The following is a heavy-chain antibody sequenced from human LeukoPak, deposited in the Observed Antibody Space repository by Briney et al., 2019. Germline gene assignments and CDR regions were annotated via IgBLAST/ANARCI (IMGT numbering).Heavy chain of an antibody. CDR2: IYHSGST. CDR1: GYSISSGYY. Sequence: SETLSLTCTVSGYSISSGYYWGWIRQPPGKGLEWIGSIYHSGSTYYNPSLKSRVTISVDTSKNQFSLKLSSVTAADTAVYYCARTYDYWGLGTLVTVSS. V-gene: IGHV4-38-2*02. J-gene: IGHJ4*02. CDR3: ARTYDY.